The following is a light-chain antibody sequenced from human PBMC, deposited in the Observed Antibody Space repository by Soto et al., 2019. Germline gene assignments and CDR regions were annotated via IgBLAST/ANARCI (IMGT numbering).Light chain of an antibody. CDR2: ETY. V-gene: IGLV1-44*01. CDR1: STNIGGNY. J-gene: IGLJ3*02. Sequence: QTVVTQTPSASGTPGQRVTFSCSGGSTNIGGNYVSWFQQLPGMAPKLLIYETYKRPSGVPDRFSGSKSGTSASLAISGLQSEDEADYYCAAWDENLNVVVFGGGTKVTVL. CDR3: AAWDENLNVVV.